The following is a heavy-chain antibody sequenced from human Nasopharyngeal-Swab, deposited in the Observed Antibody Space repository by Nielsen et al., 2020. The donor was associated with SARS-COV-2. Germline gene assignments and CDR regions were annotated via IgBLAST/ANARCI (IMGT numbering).Heavy chain of an antibody. CDR3: ASENGGMAAPGKHFDP. J-gene: IGHJ5*02. V-gene: IGHV1-46*01. Sequence: ASVKVSCKASGFTFTHYFMHWVRQAPGQGLEWMGVITPSGGATSYARKFRGRVTMTRDTSTSTVYLDLSSLKSEDTAVYFCASENGGMAAPGKHFDPWGQGTLVTVSS. CDR1: GFTFTHYF. D-gene: IGHD6-13*01. CDR2: ITPSGGAT.